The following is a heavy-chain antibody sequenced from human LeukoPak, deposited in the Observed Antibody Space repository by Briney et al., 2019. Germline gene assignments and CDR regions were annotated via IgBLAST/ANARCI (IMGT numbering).Heavy chain of an antibody. CDR3: ARDYSYFDY. CDR2: ISSRSSYI. V-gene: IGHV3-21*01. D-gene: IGHD2-15*01. Sequence: GGSLRLSCAASGFTFSSYSMNWVRQAPGKGLEWVSSISSRSSYIYYADSVKGRFTISRDNAKNSLYLQMNSLRAEDTAVYYCARDYSYFDYWGQGTLVTVSS. CDR1: GFTFSSYS. J-gene: IGHJ4*02.